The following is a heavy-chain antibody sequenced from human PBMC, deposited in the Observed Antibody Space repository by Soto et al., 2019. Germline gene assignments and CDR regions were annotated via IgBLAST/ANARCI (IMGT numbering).Heavy chain of an antibody. J-gene: IGHJ4*02. CDR3: AKFFVETGSNSGWPWSFHY. CDR2: ISGSGGIT. Sequence: EVQLLESGGGLVQPGRSLRLSCAASGFTFSNYAMSWVRQAPGQGLDWVSAISGSGGITYYADSVKGRFTISRDSSKNTLFLQMNGLRAEDAAVYYCAKFFVETGSNSGWPWSFHYWGQGTLVTVSS. CDR1: GFTFSNYA. D-gene: IGHD6-25*01. V-gene: IGHV3-23*01.